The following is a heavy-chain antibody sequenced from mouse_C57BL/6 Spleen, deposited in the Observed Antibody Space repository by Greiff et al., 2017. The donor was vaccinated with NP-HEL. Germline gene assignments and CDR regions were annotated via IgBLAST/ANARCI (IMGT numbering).Heavy chain of an antibody. CDR3: ARKGGGLRRGYAMDY. J-gene: IGHJ4*01. V-gene: IGHV2-2*01. CDR2: IWSGGST. Sequence: QVQLKESGPGLVQPSQSLSITCTVSGFSLTSYGVHWVRQSPGKGLEWLGVIWSGGSTDYNAAFISRLSISKDNSKSQVFFKMNSLQADDTAIYYCARKGGGLRRGYAMDYWGQGTSVTVSS. D-gene: IGHD2-4*01. CDR1: GFSLTSYG.